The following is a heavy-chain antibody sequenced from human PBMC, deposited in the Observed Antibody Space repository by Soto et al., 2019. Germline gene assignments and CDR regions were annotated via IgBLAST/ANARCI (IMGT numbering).Heavy chain of an antibody. CDR3: ARNGIDCYIDGYYYYYYYMDV. J-gene: IGHJ6*03. Sequence: SETLSLTCTVSGGSISSYYWSWIRQPPGKGLEWIGYIYYSGSTNYNPSLKSRVTISVDTSKNQFSMKLSSVTAADTAVYYCARNGIDCYIDGYYYYYYYMDVWGKGTTVTVSS. D-gene: IGHD2-21*01. CDR1: GGSISSYY. CDR2: IYYSGST. V-gene: IGHV4-59*08.